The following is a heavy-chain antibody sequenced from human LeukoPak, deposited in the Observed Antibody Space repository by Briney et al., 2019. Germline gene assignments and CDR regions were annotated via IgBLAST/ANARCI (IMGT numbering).Heavy chain of an antibody. J-gene: IGHJ3*02. CDR3: ARDGRYYYAFDI. Sequence: SETLSLTCTVSGVSVNNNYWSWIRQPPGKGLEWIGYIYYSGSTYYNPSLKSRATISVDTSKNQFSLKLSSVTAADTAVYYCARDGRYYYAFDIWGQGTMVTVSS. V-gene: IGHV4-59*02. CDR1: GVSVNNNY. CDR2: IYYSGST. D-gene: IGHD1-26*01.